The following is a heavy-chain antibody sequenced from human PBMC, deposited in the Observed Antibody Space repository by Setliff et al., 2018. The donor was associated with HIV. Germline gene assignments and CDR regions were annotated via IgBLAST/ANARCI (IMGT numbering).Heavy chain of an antibody. Sequence: SSETLSLTCTVSGDSISSYSWNWIRQSPGGGLEWIGFIFSSGSTKYNPSLQSRVTMSIDTSKNQFSLRLTSVTAADTAVYYCARRIDDSGSFPDKNWFDTWGQGTTVTVSS. V-gene: IGHV4-4*09. CDR2: IFSSGST. CDR3: ARRIDDSGSFPDKNWFDT. CDR1: GDSISSYS. D-gene: IGHD3-10*01. J-gene: IGHJ5*01.